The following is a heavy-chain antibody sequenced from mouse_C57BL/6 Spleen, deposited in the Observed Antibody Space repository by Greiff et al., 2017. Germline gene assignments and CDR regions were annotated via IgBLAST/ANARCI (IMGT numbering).Heavy chain of an antibody. D-gene: IGHD1-1*01. CDR2: IDPNSGGT. Sequence: QVQLQQPGAELVKPGASVKLSCKASGYTFTSYWMHWVKQRPGRGLEWIGRIDPNSGGTKYNEKFKSKATLTVDKPSSTAYMQLSSLTFEDSAVYYCAREEITTVVALYYYAMDYWGQGTSVTVSS. V-gene: IGHV1-72*01. J-gene: IGHJ4*01. CDR1: GYTFTSYW. CDR3: AREEITTVVALYYYAMDY.